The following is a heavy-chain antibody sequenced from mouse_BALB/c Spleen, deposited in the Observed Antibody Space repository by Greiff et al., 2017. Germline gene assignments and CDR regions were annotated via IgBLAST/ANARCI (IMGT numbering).Heavy chain of an antibody. V-gene: IGHV1-14*01. CDR1: GYTFTSYV. D-gene: IGHD2-3*01. CDR3: ARDHDGYYFSFAD. Sequence: EVQLQESGPELVKPGASVKMSCKASGYTFTSYVMHWVKQKPGQGLEWIGYINPYNDGTKYNEKFKGKATLTSDKSSSTAYMELSSLTSEDSAVYYCARDHDGYYFSFADWGQGTLVTVSA. CDR2: INPYNDGT. J-gene: IGHJ3*01.